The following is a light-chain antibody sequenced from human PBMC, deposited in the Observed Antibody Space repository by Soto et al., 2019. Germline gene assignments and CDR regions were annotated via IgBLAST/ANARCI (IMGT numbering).Light chain of an antibody. CDR1: QSVSSSY. J-gene: IGKJ1*01. CDR3: QQYGSSPPIT. Sequence: EIVLTQAPGTLSLAPGERATLSCRASQSVSSSYLAWYQQKPGQAPRLLIYGASSRATGIPDRLSGSGSGTDFTLTISRLEPEDFAVYYCQQYGSSPPITFGQGTKVDIK. V-gene: IGKV3-20*01. CDR2: GAS.